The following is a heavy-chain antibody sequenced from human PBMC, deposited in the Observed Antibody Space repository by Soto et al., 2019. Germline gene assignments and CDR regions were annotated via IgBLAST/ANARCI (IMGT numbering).Heavy chain of an antibody. J-gene: IGHJ6*02. Sequence: GGSLRLSCAASGFTFSSYGMHWVRQAPGKGLEWVAVIWYDGSNKYYADSVKGRFTISRDNSKNTLYLQMNSLRAEDTAVYYCAREYRTDCGGDCYDYYGMDVWGQGTTVTVSS. CDR2: IWYDGSNK. V-gene: IGHV3-33*01. CDR3: AREYRTDCGGDCYDYYGMDV. CDR1: GFTFSSYG. D-gene: IGHD2-21*02.